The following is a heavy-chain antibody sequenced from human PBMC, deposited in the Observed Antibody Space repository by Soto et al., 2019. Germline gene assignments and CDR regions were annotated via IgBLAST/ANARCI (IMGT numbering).Heavy chain of an antibody. CDR1: GFTFSLYD. V-gene: IGHV3-13*04. CDR3: VRARGAQGFGEQVF. Sequence: EVQLVESGGGLVQPGGSLRLSCAASGFTFSLYDMHWVRQTTGNSLEWVSAIGTPGDTYYTDSVKGRFTISRENAKNSLYLQMNSLRVGDTAVSYCVRARGAQGFGEQVFWGQGILVTVLS. CDR2: IGTPGDT. J-gene: IGHJ4*02. D-gene: IGHD3-10*01.